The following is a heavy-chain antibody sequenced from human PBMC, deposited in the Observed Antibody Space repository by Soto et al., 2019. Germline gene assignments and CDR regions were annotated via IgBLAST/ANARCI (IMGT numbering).Heavy chain of an antibody. CDR3: ARVKCSGGSCTLDY. CDR2: IIPIFGTA. Sequence: SVKVSCKASGGTFSSYAISWVRQAPGQGLEWMGGIIPIFGTANYAQKFQGRVTITADKSMSTAYMELSRLRSDDTAVYYCARVKCSGGSCTLDYWGQGTLVTVSS. D-gene: IGHD2-15*01. V-gene: IGHV1-69*06. J-gene: IGHJ4*02. CDR1: GGTFSSYA.